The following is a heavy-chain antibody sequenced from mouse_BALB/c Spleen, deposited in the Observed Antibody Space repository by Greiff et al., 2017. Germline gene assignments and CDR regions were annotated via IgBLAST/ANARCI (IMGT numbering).Heavy chain of an antibody. Sequence: EVQLQQSGAELVKPGASVKLSCTASGFTIKDTYMPWVNQRPEQGLEWIGRIDPANGNTKYDPKFQGKATITADTSSNTAYLQLSSLTSEDTAVYYCARGYYGSSYAMDYWGQGTSVTVSS. CDR1: GFTIKDTY. D-gene: IGHD1-1*01. V-gene: IGHV14-3*02. CDR2: IDPANGNT. J-gene: IGHJ4*01. CDR3: ARGYYGSSYAMDY.